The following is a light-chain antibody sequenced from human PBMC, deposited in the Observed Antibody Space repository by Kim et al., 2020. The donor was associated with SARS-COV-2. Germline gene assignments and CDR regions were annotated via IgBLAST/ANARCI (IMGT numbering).Light chain of an antibody. CDR1: SSNIGSNT. CDR3: AAWDDSLNVNWV. CDR2: SNN. Sequence: VTIACSGSSSNIGSNTVNWYQQLPGTAPKLLISSNNQRPSGVPDRFSGSKSGTSASLAISGLQSEDEADYYCAAWDDSLNVNWVFGGGTQLTVL. V-gene: IGLV1-44*01. J-gene: IGLJ3*02.